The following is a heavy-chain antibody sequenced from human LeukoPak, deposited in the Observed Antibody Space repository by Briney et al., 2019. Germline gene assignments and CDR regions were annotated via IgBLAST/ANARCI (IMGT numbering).Heavy chain of an antibody. D-gene: IGHD6-13*01. V-gene: IGHV4-59*11. J-gene: IGHJ4*02. Sequence: SETLSLTCTVSGGSISSHYWSWIRQPPGKGLEWIGYIYYSGSTNYNPSLKSRVTISVDTSKNQSSLKLSSVTAADTAVYYCARVLRLYSSSWPYYFDYWGQGTLVTVSS. CDR2: IYYSGST. CDR1: GGSISSHY. CDR3: ARVLRLYSSSWPYYFDY.